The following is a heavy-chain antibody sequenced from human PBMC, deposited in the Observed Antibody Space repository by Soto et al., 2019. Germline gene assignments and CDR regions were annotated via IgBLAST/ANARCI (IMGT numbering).Heavy chain of an antibody. Sequence: SVKVSCKASGGTFSSYAISWVRQAPGQGLEWMGGIIPIFGTANYAQKFQGRVTITADESTSTAYMELSSLRSEDTAVYYCARDAGDGYKKNDYWGQGTLVTVSS. V-gene: IGHV1-69*13. J-gene: IGHJ4*02. CDR3: ARDAGDGYKKNDY. D-gene: IGHD5-12*01. CDR2: IIPIFGTA. CDR1: GGTFSSYA.